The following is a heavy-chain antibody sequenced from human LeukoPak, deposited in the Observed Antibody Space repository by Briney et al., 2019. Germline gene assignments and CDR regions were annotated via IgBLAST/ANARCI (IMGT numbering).Heavy chain of an antibody. CDR1: GYTLTELS. CDR2: FDPEDGET. D-gene: IGHD1-7*01. CDR3: ATEPTGVTGTTNAFDI. V-gene: IGHV1-24*01. J-gene: IGHJ3*02. Sequence: GASVKVSCKVSGYTLTELSMHWVRQAPGKGLEWMGGFDPEDGETIYAQKFQGRVTMTEDTSTDTAYMELSSLRSEDTAVYYCATEPTGVTGTTNAFDIWGQGTMVTVSS.